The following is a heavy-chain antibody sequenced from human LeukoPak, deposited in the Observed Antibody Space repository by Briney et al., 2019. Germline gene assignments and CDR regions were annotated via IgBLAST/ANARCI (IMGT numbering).Heavy chain of an antibody. CDR2: ISAYNGNT. D-gene: IGHD1-14*01. V-gene: IGHV1-18*01. Sequence: ASVKVSCKASGYTFTSCGISWVRRAPGQGLEWMGWISAYNGNTNYAQKLQGRVTMTTDTSTSTAYMELRSLRYDDTAVYYCARDQNDHLGMATWFDPWGQGTLVTVSS. J-gene: IGHJ5*02. CDR1: GYTFTSCG. CDR3: ARDQNDHLGMATWFDP.